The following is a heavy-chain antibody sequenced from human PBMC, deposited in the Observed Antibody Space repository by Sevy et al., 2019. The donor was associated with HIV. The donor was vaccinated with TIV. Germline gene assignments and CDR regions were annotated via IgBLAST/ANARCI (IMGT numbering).Heavy chain of an antibody. CDR3: ARERGDPYSSSRYIDY. J-gene: IGHJ4*02. V-gene: IGHV1-2*02. D-gene: IGHD6-13*01. CDR1: GYTFTGYY. CDR2: INPNSGGT. Sequence: ASVKVSCKASGYTFTGYYMHWVRQAPGQGLEWMGWINPNSGGTNYAQKFQGRVTMTRDTSISTAYMELSRLRSDDTAVYYCARERGDPYSSSRYIDYWGQGTLVTVSS.